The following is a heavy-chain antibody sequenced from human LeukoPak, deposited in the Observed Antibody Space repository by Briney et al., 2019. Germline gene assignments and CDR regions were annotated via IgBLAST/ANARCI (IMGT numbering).Heavy chain of an antibody. V-gene: IGHV4-59*01. J-gene: IGHJ6*03. D-gene: IGHD4-11*01. Sequence: PSETLSLTCTVSGGSISSFYWSWIRQPPGKGLEWIGYIHYSGSTTYNPSLKSRVTISADTSKNKFSLKLTSVTAADTAVYYCASLMTTVTKDYYYYYMDVWGKGTTVTVSS. CDR3: ASLMTTVTKDYYYYYMDV. CDR1: GGSISSFY. CDR2: IHYSGST.